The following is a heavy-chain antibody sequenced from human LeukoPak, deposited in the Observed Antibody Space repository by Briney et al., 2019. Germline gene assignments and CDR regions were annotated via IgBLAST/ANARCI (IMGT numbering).Heavy chain of an antibody. J-gene: IGHJ4*02. CDR1: GGSISSYY. CDR3: ARDYLGGFDY. CDR2: IYYSGST. D-gene: IGHD2/OR15-2a*01. Sequence: SETLSLTCTASGGSISSYYWSWIRQPPGKGLEWTGYIYYSGSTNYNPSLKSRVTISVDTSKNQFSLKLSSVTAADTAVYYCARDYLGGFDYWGQGTLVTVSS. V-gene: IGHV4-59*01.